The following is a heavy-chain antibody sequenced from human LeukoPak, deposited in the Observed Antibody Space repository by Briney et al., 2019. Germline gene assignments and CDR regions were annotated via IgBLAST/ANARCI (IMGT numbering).Heavy chain of an antibody. Sequence: SETLSLTCTVSGGSISSYYWSWIRQPPGKGLEWIGYIYTSGSTNYNPSLKSRVTISVDTSKNQFSLKLSSVTAADTAVYYCAGFDFWSGYRGWFDPWGQGTLVTVSS. CDR1: GGSISSYY. D-gene: IGHD3-3*01. V-gene: IGHV4-4*09. J-gene: IGHJ5*02. CDR3: AGFDFWSGYRGWFDP. CDR2: IYTSGST.